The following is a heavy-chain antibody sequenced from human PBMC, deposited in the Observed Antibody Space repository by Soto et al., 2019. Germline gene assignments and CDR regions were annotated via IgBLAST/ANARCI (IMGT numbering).Heavy chain of an antibody. D-gene: IGHD3-3*01. CDR3: ARDGTSRITIFGVVMRPYGMDV. CDR2: IYHSGST. CDR1: GGSISSSNW. V-gene: IGHV4-4*02. Sequence: SETLSLTCAVSGGSISSSNWWSWVRQPPGKGLEWIGEIYHSGSTNYNPSLKSRVTISVDKSKNQFSLELSSVTAADTAVYYCARDGTSRITIFGVVMRPYGMDVWGQGTTVTVSS. J-gene: IGHJ6*02.